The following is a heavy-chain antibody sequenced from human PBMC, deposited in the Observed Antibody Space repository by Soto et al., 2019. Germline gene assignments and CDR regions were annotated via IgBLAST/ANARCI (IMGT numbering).Heavy chain of an antibody. Sequence: GGSLRLSCAASGFTFSSYSMNWVRQAPGKGLEWVSSISSSSSYIYYADSVKGRFTISRDNAKNSLYLQMNSLRAEDTAVYYCARDPRPTTYYDFWSGYPTNWFDPWGQGTLVTVSS. D-gene: IGHD3-3*01. CDR1: GFTFSSYS. CDR3: ARDPRPTTYYDFWSGYPTNWFDP. CDR2: ISSSSSYI. J-gene: IGHJ5*02. V-gene: IGHV3-21*01.